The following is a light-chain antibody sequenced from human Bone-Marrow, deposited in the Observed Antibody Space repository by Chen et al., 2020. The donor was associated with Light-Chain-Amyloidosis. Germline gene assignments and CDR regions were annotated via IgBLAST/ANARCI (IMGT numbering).Light chain of an antibody. CDR1: NIGSTS. Sequence: SYVLTPPSSVSVAPGQTATIACGGNNIGSTSVHWYQQTPGQAPLLVVYDDSDRPSGIPERLSGSNSGKTATLTISRVEAVDEADYYCQVWDRSSDRPVFGGGTKLTVL. CDR3: QVWDRSSDRPV. V-gene: IGLV3-21*02. J-gene: IGLJ3*02. CDR2: DDS.